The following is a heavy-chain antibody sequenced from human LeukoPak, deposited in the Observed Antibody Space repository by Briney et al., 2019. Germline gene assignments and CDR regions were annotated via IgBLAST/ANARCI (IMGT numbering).Heavy chain of an antibody. V-gene: IGHV3-33*01. Sequence: GGSLRLSCAASGFTFSSYGMHWVRQAPGKGLEWVAVIWYDGSNKYYADSVKGRFTISRDNSKNTLYLQMNSLRAEDTAVYYCARDPMGYYYYGMDVWGQGTTVTVSS. D-gene: IGHD3-16*01. CDR2: IWYDGSNK. J-gene: IGHJ6*02. CDR1: GFTFSSYG. CDR3: ARDPMGYYYYGMDV.